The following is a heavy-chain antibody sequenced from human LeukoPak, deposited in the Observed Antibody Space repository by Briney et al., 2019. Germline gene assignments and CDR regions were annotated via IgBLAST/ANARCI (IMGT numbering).Heavy chain of an antibody. CDR1: GFSFRSYA. J-gene: IGHJ4*02. Sequence: GALRLSCAASGFSFRSYAMSWVRQAPGKGLEWVSAITGSGGSTYYADSVKGRFTISRDNSKNTLYLQMNSLRAEDTAVYYCVKEALGYFDYWGQGTLVTVSS. D-gene: IGHD7-27*01. V-gene: IGHV3-23*01. CDR3: VKEALGYFDY. CDR2: ITGSGGST.